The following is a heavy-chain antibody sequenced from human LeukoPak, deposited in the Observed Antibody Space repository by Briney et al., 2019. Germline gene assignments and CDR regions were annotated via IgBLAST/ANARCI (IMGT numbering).Heavy chain of an antibody. CDR3: AKDYSSSWYFDC. Sequence: GGPLRLSCAASGFTFINYAMSWVRQAPGKGLEWVSAISGSGRNTYYADSVKGRFTISRDNSKNTLYLQMNSLRAEDTAVYYCAKDYSSSWYFDCWGQGTLVTVSS. CDR2: ISGSGRNT. CDR1: GFTFINYA. V-gene: IGHV3-23*01. D-gene: IGHD6-13*01. J-gene: IGHJ4*02.